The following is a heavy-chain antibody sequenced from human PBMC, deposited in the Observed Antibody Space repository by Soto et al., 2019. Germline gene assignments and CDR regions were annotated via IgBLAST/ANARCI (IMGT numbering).Heavy chain of an antibody. V-gene: IGHV3-48*01. D-gene: IGHD5-12*01. Sequence: GGSLRLSCAASGFTFSSYSMNWVRQAPGKGLEWVSYISSATTTIYYADSVKGRFTISRDNAKNSLYLQMNSLRADDTAVYYCANSGNYYMGYWGQGTLVTVSS. J-gene: IGHJ4*02. CDR1: GFTFSSYS. CDR3: ANSGNYYMGY. CDR2: ISSATTTI.